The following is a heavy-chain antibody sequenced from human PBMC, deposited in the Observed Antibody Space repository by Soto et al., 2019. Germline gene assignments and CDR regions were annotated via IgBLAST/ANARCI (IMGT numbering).Heavy chain of an antibody. J-gene: IGHJ6*02. CDR2: IIPIFGTT. D-gene: IGHD5-18*01. CDR3: ASPMDTGMVGYYYYGMDV. Sequence: QVQLVQSGAEVKKPGSSVKVSCKASGGTFSSYVISWVRQAPGLRLEWMGGIIPIFGTTNYAQRFQGRVTITAHEFTSTAYMELSSLRSEDTAVYSCASPMDTGMVGYYYYGMDVWGQGTTVTVSS. CDR1: GGTFSSYV. V-gene: IGHV1-69*01.